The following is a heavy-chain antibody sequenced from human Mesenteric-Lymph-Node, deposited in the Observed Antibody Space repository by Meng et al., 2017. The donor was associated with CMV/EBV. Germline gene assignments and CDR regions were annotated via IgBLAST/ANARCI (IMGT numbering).Heavy chain of an antibody. CDR3: AKDLRGYTGYDKGHFDY. V-gene: IGHV3-30*04. Sequence: GESLKISCAASGFTFSSYAMHWVRQAPGKGLEWVAVISYDGSNKYYADSVKGRFTISRDNSKNTLYLQMISLRAEDTAVYYCAKDLRGYTGYDKGHFDYWGQGTLVTVSS. D-gene: IGHD5-12*01. CDR1: GFTFSSYA. J-gene: IGHJ4*02. CDR2: ISYDGSNK.